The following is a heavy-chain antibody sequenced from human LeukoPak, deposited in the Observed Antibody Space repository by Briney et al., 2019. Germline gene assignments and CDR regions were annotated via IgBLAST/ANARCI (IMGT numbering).Heavy chain of an antibody. CDR3: ASSHLVYDYGDPDAFDI. J-gene: IGHJ3*02. CDR1: GGTFSSYA. V-gene: IGHV1-69*13. D-gene: IGHD4-17*01. Sequence: ASVKVSCKASGGTFSSYAISWVRQAPGQGLEWMGGIIPIFGTANYAQKFQGRVTITADESKSTAYMELSSLRSEDTAVYYCASSHLVYDYGDPDAFDIWGQGTMVTVSS. CDR2: IIPIFGTA.